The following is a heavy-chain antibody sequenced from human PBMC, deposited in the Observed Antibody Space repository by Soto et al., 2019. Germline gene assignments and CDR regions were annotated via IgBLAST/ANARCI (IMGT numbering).Heavy chain of an antibody. V-gene: IGHV4-59*11. CDR3: TKYRRTDAEGYSFDY. J-gene: IGHJ4*02. D-gene: IGHD2-21*01. Sequence: SETLSLTCTVSGGSISGPYWSWIRQTPGKVLEWVGYIHYRGSTNYNPSLKSRVTMSVDSAKKPFSLQLSSVNAADTAVYFCTKYRRTDAEGYSFDYWGKGALVTVSS. CDR2: IHYRGST. CDR1: GGSISGPY.